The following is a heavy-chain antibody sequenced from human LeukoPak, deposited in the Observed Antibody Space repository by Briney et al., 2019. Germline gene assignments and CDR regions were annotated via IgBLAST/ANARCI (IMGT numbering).Heavy chain of an antibody. CDR1: GYTFTGYY. Sequence: GASVKVSCKASGYTFTGYYMHWVRQAPGQGLEWMGWINPNSGGTNYAQKFQGWVTMTRDTSISTAYMELSRLRSDDTAVYYCARAATTGPGGYYYGMDVWGQGTTVTVSS. J-gene: IGHJ6*02. CDR2: INPNSGGT. V-gene: IGHV1-2*04. CDR3: ARAATTGPGGYYYGMDV. D-gene: IGHD4-17*01.